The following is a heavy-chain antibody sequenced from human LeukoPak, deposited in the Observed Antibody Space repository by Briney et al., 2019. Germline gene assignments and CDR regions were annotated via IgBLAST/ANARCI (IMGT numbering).Heavy chain of an antibody. D-gene: IGHD6-19*01. V-gene: IGHV3-33*06. Sequence: PGGSLRLSCAASGFTFSSYGMHWVRQAPGKGLEWVAVIWYDGSNTYYADSVKGRFTVSRNNSKSTLYLQMNSLRAEDTAVYYCAKATWYSSGWVDYWGQGTLVTVSS. J-gene: IGHJ4*02. CDR1: GFTFSSYG. CDR2: IWYDGSNT. CDR3: AKATWYSSGWVDY.